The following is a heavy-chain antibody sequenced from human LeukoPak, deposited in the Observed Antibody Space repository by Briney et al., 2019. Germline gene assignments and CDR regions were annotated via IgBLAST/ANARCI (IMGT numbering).Heavy chain of an antibody. CDR2: IQDDGATT. D-gene: IGHD3-22*01. J-gene: IGHJ4*02. Sequence: GGSLRLSCAASGFTFSTFHMHWVRQAPRKGLEWVALIQDDGATTNYAYSVRGRFTISRDNSKSTVYLQMNSLKPDDTAVYYCATQSITLVVVISPFDYWGQGTLVTVSS. CDR3: ATQSITLVVVISPFDY. CDR1: GFTFSTFH. V-gene: IGHV3-30*02.